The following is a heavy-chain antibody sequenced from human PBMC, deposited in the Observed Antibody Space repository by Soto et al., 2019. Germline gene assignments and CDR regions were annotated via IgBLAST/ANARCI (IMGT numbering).Heavy chain of an antibody. Sequence: GGSLRLSCAASGFTFSNAWMSWVRQAPGKGLEWVGRIKSKTDGGTTDYAAPVKGRFTISRDDSKNTLYLQMNSLKTEDTAVYYCTTVIRIVATTDAFDIWGQGTMVTVSS. V-gene: IGHV3-15*01. D-gene: IGHD5-12*01. CDR1: GFTFSNAW. CDR3: TTVIRIVATTDAFDI. J-gene: IGHJ3*02. CDR2: IKSKTDGGTT.